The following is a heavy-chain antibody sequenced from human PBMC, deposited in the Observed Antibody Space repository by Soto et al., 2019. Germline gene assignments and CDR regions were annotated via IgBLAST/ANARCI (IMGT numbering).Heavy chain of an antibody. J-gene: IGHJ4*02. Sequence: XSVKVSYRASGYPFTGYYMHWVRQAPGQGLEWMGWINPNSGGTNYAQKFQGRVTITADESTSTAYMELSSLRSEDTAVYYCARTNSSSWYDYFDYWGQGTLVTVSS. CDR3: ARTNSSSWYDYFDY. CDR2: INPNSGGT. V-gene: IGHV1-2*02. D-gene: IGHD6-13*01. CDR1: GYPFTGYY.